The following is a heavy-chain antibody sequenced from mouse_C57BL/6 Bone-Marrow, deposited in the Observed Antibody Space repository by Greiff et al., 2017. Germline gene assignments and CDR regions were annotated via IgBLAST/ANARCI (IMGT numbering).Heavy chain of an antibody. Sequence: EVQLVESGPGLAQPSQTLSLPCSVPGYSITRAYWNWIRKFPGNTLEYMGYISYSGSTYYNPSLQRRISITRDTSKNQYYLQLTSVTTEDTATYYCARDDGSSPYWYFDVWGTGTTVTVSS. CDR1: GYSITRAY. CDR3: ARDDGSSPYWYFDV. V-gene: IGHV3-8*01. CDR2: ISYSGST. D-gene: IGHD1-1*01. J-gene: IGHJ1*03.